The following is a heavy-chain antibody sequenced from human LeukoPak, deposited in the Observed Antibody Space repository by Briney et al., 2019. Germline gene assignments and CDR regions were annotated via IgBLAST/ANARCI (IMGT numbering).Heavy chain of an antibody. CDR1: GYSFTSYY. V-gene: IGHV5-51*01. D-gene: IGHD3-22*01. J-gene: IGHJ4*02. Sequence: GESLKISCKGSGYSFTSYYIGWVRQMPGKGLEWMGIIYPGDSDTRYSPSFQGQVTISADKSISTAYLQWSSLKASDTAMYYCARAYYYDSSGYLYYFDYWGQGTLVTVSS. CDR3: ARAYYYDSSGYLYYFDY. CDR2: IYPGDSDT.